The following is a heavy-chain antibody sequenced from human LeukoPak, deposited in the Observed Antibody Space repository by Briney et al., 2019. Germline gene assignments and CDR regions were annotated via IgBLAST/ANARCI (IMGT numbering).Heavy chain of an antibody. CDR3: ARWGYGSGSYPNGGFDP. D-gene: IGHD3-10*01. Sequence: GASVKVSCKASGYTFTSYVMNWVRQAPGQGLEWMGWINTNTGNPTYVQGFTGRFVFSLDTSVSTAYLHISSLKAEDTAVYYCARWGYGSGSYPNGGFDPWGQGTLVTVSS. V-gene: IGHV7-4-1*02. J-gene: IGHJ5*02. CDR2: INTNTGNP. CDR1: GYTFTSYV.